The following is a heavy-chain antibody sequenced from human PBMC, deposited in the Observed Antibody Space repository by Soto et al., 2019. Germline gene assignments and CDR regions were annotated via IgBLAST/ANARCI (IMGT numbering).Heavy chain of an antibody. Sequence: GSLRLSCAASGFTFSSYGMHWVRQAPGKGLEWVAVISYDGSNKYYADSVKGRFTISRDNSKNTLYLQMNSLRAEDTAVYYCATAGSSSWTNWFDPWGQGTLVTVSS. CDR3: ATAGSSSWTNWFDP. CDR2: ISYDGSNK. V-gene: IGHV3-30*03. D-gene: IGHD6-13*01. J-gene: IGHJ5*02. CDR1: GFTFSSYG.